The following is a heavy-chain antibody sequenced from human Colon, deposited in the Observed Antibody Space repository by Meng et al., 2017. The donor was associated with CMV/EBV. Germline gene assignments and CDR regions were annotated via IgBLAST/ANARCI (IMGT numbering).Heavy chain of an antibody. CDR2: ISTSGGTK. Sequence: GESLKISCAASGFNFGDYYVTWVRQAPGKGLEWVSYISTSGGTKFYADSVKGRFTISRDNAKSSVYLQLSGLRVEDTAVYYCARFEGPKIKVSGVILGAMDVWGHGTTVTVSS. V-gene: IGHV3-11*01. D-gene: IGHD3-3*01. CDR1: GFNFGDYY. CDR3: ARFEGPKIKVSGVILGAMDV. J-gene: IGHJ6*02.